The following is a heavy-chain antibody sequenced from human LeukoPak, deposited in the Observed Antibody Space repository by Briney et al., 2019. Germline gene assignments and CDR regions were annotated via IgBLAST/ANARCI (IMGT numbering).Heavy chain of an antibody. CDR3: ARDSSRWYDNYWYFDL. CDR2: MYSSGST. V-gene: IGHV4-4*07. D-gene: IGHD6-13*01. J-gene: IGHJ2*01. Sequence: TSETLSLTCTVSGGSISSYYWNWIRQPAGKGLEWIGRMYSSGSTNCNPSLKSRVSMSVDTSTNQFSLKLSSVTAADTAVYYCARDSSRWYDNYWYFDLWGRGTLVTVSS. CDR1: GGSISSYY.